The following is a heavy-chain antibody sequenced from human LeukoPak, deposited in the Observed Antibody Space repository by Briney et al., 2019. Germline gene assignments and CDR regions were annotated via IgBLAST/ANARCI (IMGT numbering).Heavy chain of an antibody. CDR3: AKDRLRYFDWLSPDYFDY. D-gene: IGHD3-9*01. V-gene: IGHV3-23*01. CDR2: ISGSGGST. J-gene: IGHJ4*02. CDR1: GFTFSSYA. Sequence: KSGGSLRLSCAVSGFTFSSYAMSWVRQAPGKGLEWVSAISGSGGSTYYADSVKGRFTISRDNSKNTLYLQMNSLRAEDTAVYYCAKDRLRYFDWLSPDYFDYWGQGTLVTVSS.